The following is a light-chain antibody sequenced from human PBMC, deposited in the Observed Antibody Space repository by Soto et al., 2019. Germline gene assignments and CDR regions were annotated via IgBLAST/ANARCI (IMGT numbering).Light chain of an antibody. Sequence: ETVLTQSPGTLSLSPGERATLSCRASQSVTSNYLAWYQLKPGQAPRLLVYGATNRATGIPDTFRGSGSGTDFTLTISNLEPEDFAVYYCQQYGSSPRTFRQGTKLELK. V-gene: IGKV3-20*01. CDR3: QQYGSSPRT. CDR1: QSVTSNY. J-gene: IGKJ2*02. CDR2: GAT.